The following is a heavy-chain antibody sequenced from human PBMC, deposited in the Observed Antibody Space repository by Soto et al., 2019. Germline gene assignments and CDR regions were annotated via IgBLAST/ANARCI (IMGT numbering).Heavy chain of an antibody. Sequence: QITLKESGPTLVKPTQTLTLTCTFSGFSLSTSGVGVGWIRQPPGKALEWLALIYWDDDKRYSPSLKSRLTITKDTYKNQLLLTMTNMDPVDTATYYCAHSLIPNWGSRGAFDYWGQGTLVTVSS. D-gene: IGHD7-27*01. J-gene: IGHJ4*02. CDR3: AHSLIPNWGSRGAFDY. CDR2: IYWDDDK. V-gene: IGHV2-5*02. CDR1: GFSLSTSGVG.